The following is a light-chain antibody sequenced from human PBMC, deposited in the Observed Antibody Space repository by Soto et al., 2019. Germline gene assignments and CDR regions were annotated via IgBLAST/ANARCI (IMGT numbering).Light chain of an antibody. J-gene: IGLJ1*01. Sequence: QSALTQPRSVSGSPGQSVTISCTGTSSDVGGYNYVSWYQQHPGKAPKLLIYEVNNRPSGVSNRFSGSKSGNTASLTISGLQAEDEADYYCNSYTSSTTYVFGGGTKLTVL. V-gene: IGLV2-14*01. CDR3: NSYTSSTTYV. CDR1: SSDVGGYNY. CDR2: EVN.